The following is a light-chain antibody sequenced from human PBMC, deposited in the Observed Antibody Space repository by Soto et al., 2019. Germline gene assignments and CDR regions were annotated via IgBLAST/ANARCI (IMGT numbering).Light chain of an antibody. CDR1: QSVSSN. CDR3: QQYGT. V-gene: IGKV3-15*01. CDR2: GAS. J-gene: IGKJ2*01. Sequence: EIVMTQSPATLSVSPGERATLSCRASQSVSSNLAWYQQKPGQAPRLLIYGASTRATGIPARFSRSGSGTEFTLTISSLQSEDFAVYYCQQYGTFGQGTKLEIK.